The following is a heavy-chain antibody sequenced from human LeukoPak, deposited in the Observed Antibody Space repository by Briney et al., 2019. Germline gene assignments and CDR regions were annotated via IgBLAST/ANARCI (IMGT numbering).Heavy chain of an antibody. J-gene: IGHJ4*02. CDR1: GGSISSSSYY. CDR2: ISGNGGDT. CDR3: AKGRTLVGGSTRSYDY. V-gene: IGHV3-23*01. Sequence: ETLSLTCTVSGGSISSSSYYWGWIRQPPGKGLEWVSVISGNGGDTFYADSVKGRFTISRDNSKHTLYLQMNSLRVEDTAVYYCAKGRTLVGGSTRSYDYWGQGTLVTVSS. D-gene: IGHD1-26*01.